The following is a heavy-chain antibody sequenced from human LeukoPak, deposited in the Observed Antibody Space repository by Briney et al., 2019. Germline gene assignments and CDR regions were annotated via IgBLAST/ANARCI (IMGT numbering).Heavy chain of an antibody. CDR2: IYYSGST. Sequence: SETLSLTCTVSGGSISSSSYYWGWIRQPPGKGLEWIGSIYYSGSTYDNPSRKSRFTISVETAKNTFSLTLSSVTAADTAVYYCARLTEYSSSSGWYYYYYMDVWGKGTTVTVSS. V-gene: IGHV4-39*01. CDR3: ARLTEYSSSSGWYYYYYMDV. J-gene: IGHJ6*03. D-gene: IGHD6-6*01. CDR1: GGSISSSSYY.